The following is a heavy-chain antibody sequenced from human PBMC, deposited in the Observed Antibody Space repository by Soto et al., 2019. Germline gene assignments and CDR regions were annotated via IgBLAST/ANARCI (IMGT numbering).Heavy chain of an antibody. Sequence: EVQLVESGGGLVKPGGSLRLSCAASGFTFSSYSMNWVRQAPGKGLEWVSSISSSSSYIYYADSVKSRFTISRDNAKNPLFLEMNSLNAEDPDVDYCGSDEVAVAGTVDYWGQGTLVTVSS. J-gene: IGHJ4*02. CDR1: GFTFSSYS. CDR2: ISSSSSYI. D-gene: IGHD6-19*01. CDR3: GSDEVAVAGTVDY. V-gene: IGHV3-21*01.